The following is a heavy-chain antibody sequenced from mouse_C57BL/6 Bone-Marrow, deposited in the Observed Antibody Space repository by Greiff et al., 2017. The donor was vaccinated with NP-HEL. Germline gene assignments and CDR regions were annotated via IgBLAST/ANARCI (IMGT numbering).Heavy chain of an antibody. J-gene: IGHJ3*01. D-gene: IGHD2-5*01. CDR3: ANSNYEGWFAY. V-gene: IGHV1-81*01. CDR2: IYPRSGNT. Sequence: VQLQQSGAGLARPGASVKLSCKASGYTFTSYGISWVKQRTGQGLEWIGEIYPRSGNTYYNEKFKGKATLTADKSSSTAYMELRSLTSEDSAVYFCANSNYEGWFAYWGQGTLVTVSA. CDR1: GYTFTSYG.